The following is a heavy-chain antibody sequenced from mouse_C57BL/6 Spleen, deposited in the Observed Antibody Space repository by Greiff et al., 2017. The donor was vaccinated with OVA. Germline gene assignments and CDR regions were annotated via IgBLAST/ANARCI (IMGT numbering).Heavy chain of an antibody. J-gene: IGHJ3*01. D-gene: IGHD3-2*02. CDR1: GFTFSDYG. CDR2: ISSGSSTI. Sequence: EVKLMESGGGLVKPGGSLKLSCAASGFTFSDYGMHWVRQAPEKGLEWVAYISSGSSTIYYADTVKGRFTISRDNATNTLFLQMPSLRSDDTAMYFCSMRTAQAPFAYCGPGTLVTVSA. CDR3: SMRTAQAPFAY. V-gene: IGHV5-17*01.